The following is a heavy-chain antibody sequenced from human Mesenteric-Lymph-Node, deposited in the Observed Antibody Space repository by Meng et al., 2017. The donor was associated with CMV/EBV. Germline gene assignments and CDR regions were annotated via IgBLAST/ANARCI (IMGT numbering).Heavy chain of an antibody. Sequence: GESLKISCTASGFTFGDYAMSWVRQAPGKGLEWVSFIRSKAYGGTTEYAASVKGRFTISRDDPKSIAYLQMNSLKTEDTDVYYCTRDHDYSGNSPLAYYYYGMDVWGQGTTVTVSS. V-gene: IGHV3-49*04. J-gene: IGHJ6*02. CDR3: TRDHDYSGNSPLAYYYYGMDV. CDR1: GFTFGDYA. CDR2: IRSKAYGGTT. D-gene: IGHD4-23*01.